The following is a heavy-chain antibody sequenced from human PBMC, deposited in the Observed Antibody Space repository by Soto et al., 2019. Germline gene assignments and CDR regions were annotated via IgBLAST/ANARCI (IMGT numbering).Heavy chain of an antibody. CDR2: TSVYNGNT. CDR3: ARRGPYSSSPLSNAFDI. CDR1: GYTFTRYG. Sequence: ASVQVSCKASGYTFTRYGISWVRQAPGQGREWMGWTSVYNGNTNYAQKLQGRVTMTTDTSTNTAYMDLRSLRSDDTAVYYCARRGPYSSSPLSNAFDIWGQGTMVTVSS. V-gene: IGHV1-18*01. J-gene: IGHJ3*02. D-gene: IGHD6-6*01.